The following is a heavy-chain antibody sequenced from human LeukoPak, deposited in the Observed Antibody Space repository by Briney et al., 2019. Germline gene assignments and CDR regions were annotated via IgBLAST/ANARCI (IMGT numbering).Heavy chain of an antibody. CDR3: ARGTIAAHLRLDY. Sequence: GGSLRLSCAASGFTFSSYAMHWVRQAPGKGLEWVAVISYDGSNKYYADSVKGRFTISRDNSKNTLYLQMNSLRAEDTAVYYCARGTIAAHLRLDYWGQGTLVTVSS. V-gene: IGHV3-30*01. J-gene: IGHJ4*02. CDR1: GFTFSSYA. D-gene: IGHD6-6*01. CDR2: ISYDGSNK.